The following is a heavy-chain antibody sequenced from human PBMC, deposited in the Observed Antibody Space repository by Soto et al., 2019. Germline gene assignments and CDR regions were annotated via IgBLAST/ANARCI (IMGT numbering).Heavy chain of an antibody. CDR2: INYSGST. Sequence: QVQLQQWGAGLLKPSETLSLTCAVYGGSFSGYYWSLIRQPPGKGLEWIGEINYSGSTNYNPYLKSRVTISVYTAKDQFSLNLSSVTAADTAVYYCASPDHCGGDGYYFQQWGQGNLVTVSS. CDR1: GGSFSGYY. D-gene: IGHD2-21*02. V-gene: IGHV4-34*01. J-gene: IGHJ1*01. CDR3: ASPDHCGGDGYYFQQ.